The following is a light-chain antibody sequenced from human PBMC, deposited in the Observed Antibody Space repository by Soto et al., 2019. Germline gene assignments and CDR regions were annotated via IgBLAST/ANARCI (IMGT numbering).Light chain of an antibody. CDR1: QSVSSSY. Sequence: EIVLTQSPGTLSLSPGERATLSCRASQSVSSSYLAWYQQKPGQAPRLLIYGASSRATGIPDRFSGSGSGTDFTLTISRLEPEDFAVYYCQQYGSSQGFTFGPGT. J-gene: IGKJ3*01. CDR2: GAS. V-gene: IGKV3-20*01. CDR3: QQYGSSQGFT.